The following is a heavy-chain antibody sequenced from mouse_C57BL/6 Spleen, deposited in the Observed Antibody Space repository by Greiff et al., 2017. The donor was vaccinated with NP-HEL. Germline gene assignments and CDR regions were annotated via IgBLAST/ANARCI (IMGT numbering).Heavy chain of an antibody. V-gene: IGHV2-6*03. CDR2: IWSDGST. CDR1: GFSLTSYG. Sequence: VMLVESGPGLVAPSQSLSITCTVSGFSLTSYGVHWVRQPPGKGLEWLVVIWSDGSTTYNSALKSRLSISKDNSKSQVFLKMNSLQTDDTAIYYCASYDYDAAWFAYWGQGTLVTVSA. CDR3: ASYDYDAAWFAY. D-gene: IGHD2-4*01. J-gene: IGHJ3*01.